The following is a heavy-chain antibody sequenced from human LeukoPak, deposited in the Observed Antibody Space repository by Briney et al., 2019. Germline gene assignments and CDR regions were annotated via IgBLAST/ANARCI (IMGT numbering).Heavy chain of an antibody. D-gene: IGHD3-22*01. V-gene: IGHV4-34*01. Sequence: PSETLSLTCAVYSGSFSGYYWSWIRQPPGKGLEWIGEINHSGSTNYNPSLKSRVTISVDTSKNQFSLKLSSVTAADTAVYYCARLTYYYDSSENWFDPWGQGTLVTVSS. CDR1: SGSFSGYY. CDR3: ARLTYYYDSSENWFDP. CDR2: INHSGST. J-gene: IGHJ5*02.